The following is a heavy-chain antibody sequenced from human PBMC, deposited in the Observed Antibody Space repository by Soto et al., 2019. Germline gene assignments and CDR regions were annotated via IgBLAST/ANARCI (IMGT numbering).Heavy chain of an antibody. CDR1: GFTFSSYS. D-gene: IGHD3-22*01. V-gene: IGHV3-21*01. Sequence: GGSLRLSCAASGFTFSSYSMNWVRQAPGKGLEWVSSISSSSSFIYYADSLKGRFTISRDNAKNSLYLQMNSLRAEDTAVYYCARNPYYYDTSGYYYWGQGTLVTVPS. CDR3: ARNPYYYDTSGYYY. CDR2: ISSSSSFI. J-gene: IGHJ4*02.